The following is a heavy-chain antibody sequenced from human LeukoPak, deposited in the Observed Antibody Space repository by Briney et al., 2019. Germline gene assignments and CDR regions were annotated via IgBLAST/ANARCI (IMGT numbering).Heavy chain of an antibody. CDR3: ARPPRPGYSSSWYLDY. Sequence: GGSLRLSCAASGFTFSSYAMHWVRQAPGKGLEWVAVISYDGSNKYYADSVKGRFTISSDNSKNTLYLQMNSLRAEDTAVYYCARPPRPGYSSSWYLDYWGQGTLVTVPS. CDR1: GFTFSSYA. V-gene: IGHV3-30*04. CDR2: ISYDGSNK. J-gene: IGHJ4*02. D-gene: IGHD6-13*01.